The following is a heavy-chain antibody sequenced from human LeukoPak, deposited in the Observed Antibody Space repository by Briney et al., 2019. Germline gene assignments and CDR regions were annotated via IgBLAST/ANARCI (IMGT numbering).Heavy chain of an antibody. CDR3: ARDNFDSSDYPQTYYYYYMDV. CDR2: ISSTSTFI. Sequence: GGSLRLSCAASGFTFSRHSMNWVRQAPGKGLEWVASISSTSTFIYSADSVKGRFTISRDTAKNSLFLQMNSLRAEDTAIYYCARDNFDSSDYPQTYYYYYMDVWGKGTTVTVSS. CDR1: GFTFSRHS. D-gene: IGHD3-22*01. V-gene: IGHV3-21*01. J-gene: IGHJ6*03.